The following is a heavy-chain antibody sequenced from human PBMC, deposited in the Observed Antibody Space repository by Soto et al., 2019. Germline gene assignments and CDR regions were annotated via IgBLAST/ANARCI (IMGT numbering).Heavy chain of an antibody. CDR1: GGSFSGYY. J-gene: IGHJ6*02. CDR2: INHSGST. CDR3: ARGRLGYCSGGSCYPYYYYYGMDV. V-gene: IGHV4-34*01. Sequence: PSETLSLTCAVYGGSFSGYYWSWIRQPPGKGLEWIGEINHSGSTNYNPSLKSRVTISVDTSKNQFSLKLSSVTAADTAVYYCARGRLGYCSGGSCYPYYYYYGMDVWGQGTTVTVSS. D-gene: IGHD2-15*01.